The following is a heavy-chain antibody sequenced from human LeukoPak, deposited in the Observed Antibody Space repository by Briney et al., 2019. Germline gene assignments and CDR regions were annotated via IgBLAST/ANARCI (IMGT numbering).Heavy chain of an antibody. J-gene: IGHJ4*02. CDR1: GFTFGDYA. CDR3: TRVGYDFWSGYPYFDY. CDR2: IRSKAYGGTT. Sequence: GGSLRLSCTASGFTFGDYAMSWFRQAPGKGLEWVGFIRSKAYGGTTEYAASVKGRFTIPRDDSKSIAYLQMNSLKTEDTAVYYCTRVGYDFWSGYPYFDYWGQGTLVTVSS. V-gene: IGHV3-49*03. D-gene: IGHD3-3*01.